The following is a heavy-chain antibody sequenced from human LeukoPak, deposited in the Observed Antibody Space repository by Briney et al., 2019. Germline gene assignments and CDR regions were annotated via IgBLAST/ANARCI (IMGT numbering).Heavy chain of an antibody. Sequence: ASVKVSCKASGYTFTDYHLHWLRQVHGQGLEWMGWILPDSGATNYPQTFVGRVTMTKDTSISTAYMELSTLRSDDTAVYYCARGGGDNWGWDYFDPWGQGTLVTVSS. CDR2: ILPDSGAT. V-gene: IGHV1-2*02. J-gene: IGHJ5*02. D-gene: IGHD2-21*01. CDR3: ARGGGDNWGWDYFDP. CDR1: GYTFTDYH.